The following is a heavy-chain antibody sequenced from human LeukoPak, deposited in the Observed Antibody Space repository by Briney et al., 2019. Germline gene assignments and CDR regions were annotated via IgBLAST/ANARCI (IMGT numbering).Heavy chain of an antibody. CDR2: ISYDGSNK. D-gene: IGHD3-22*01. V-gene: IGHV3-30*18. CDR3: AKDRATYYYDSSGDSLFDY. CDR1: GFTFSSYG. Sequence: GGSLRLSCAASGFTFSSYGMHWVRQAPGKGLEWVAVISYDGSNKYYADSVKGRFTISRDNSKNTLYLQMNSLRAEDTAVYYCAKDRATYYYDSSGDSLFDYWGQGTLVTVSS. J-gene: IGHJ4*02.